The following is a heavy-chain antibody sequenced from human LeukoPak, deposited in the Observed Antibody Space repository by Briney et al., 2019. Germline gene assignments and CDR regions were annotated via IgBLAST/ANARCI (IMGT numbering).Heavy chain of an antibody. CDR2: VSYSGST. J-gene: IGHJ4*02. CDR3: ARENDRYGRIDY. V-gene: IGHV4-59*01. Sequence: SETLSLTCTDFGGSISSYYWSWVRQPPGKGLEWIGYVSYSGSTDYNPSLKSRVIISIDTSKNQFSLRLRSVTAADTAVYYCARENDRYGRIDYWGQGTQVTVSS. D-gene: IGHD5-18*01. CDR1: GGSISSYY.